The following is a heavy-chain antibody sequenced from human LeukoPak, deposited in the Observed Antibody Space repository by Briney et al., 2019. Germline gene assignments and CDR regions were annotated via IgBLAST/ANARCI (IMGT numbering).Heavy chain of an antibody. CDR2: ISFDGSNK. D-gene: IGHD2-2*02. Sequence: GGSLRPSCAASGFTFTNYAIHWVRQAPGRGLEWVAVISFDGSNKYYGDSVKGRFTISRDNSKNTLYLQMNSLRAEDTAVYYCARDYTLFPHWYFALWGRGTLVTVSS. J-gene: IGHJ2*01. V-gene: IGHV3-30*04. CDR3: ARDYTLFPHWYFAL. CDR1: GFTFTNYA.